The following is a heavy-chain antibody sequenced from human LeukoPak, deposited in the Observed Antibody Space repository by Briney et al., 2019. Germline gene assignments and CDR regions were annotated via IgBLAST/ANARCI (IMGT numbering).Heavy chain of an antibody. Sequence: GGSLRLSCAASGFTFSTYGMNWIRQAPGKGLEWDSVISGGGSAFYTDSVKGRFTISRDNSKSTLFLQMDYLRTEDTAVYYCARDHHGDKRSDYWGQGTLVTVSS. V-gene: IGHV3-23*01. CDR3: ARDHHGDKRSDY. CDR1: GFTFSTYG. CDR2: ISGGGSA. J-gene: IGHJ4*02. D-gene: IGHD4-17*01.